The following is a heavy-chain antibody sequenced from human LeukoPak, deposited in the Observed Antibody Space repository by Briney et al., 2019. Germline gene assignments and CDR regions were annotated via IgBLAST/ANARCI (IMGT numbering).Heavy chain of an antibody. V-gene: IGHV4-30-4*08. CDR1: GGSISSGDYY. D-gene: IGHD6-19*01. Sequence: PSETLSLTCTVSGGSISSGDYYWSWIRQPPGKGLEWIGYIYYSGSTYYNPSLKSRVTISVDTSKNRFSLKLSSVTAADTAVYYCATEVGQWLVRTWGQGTLVTVSS. CDR3: ATEVGQWLVRT. J-gene: IGHJ4*02. CDR2: IYYSGST.